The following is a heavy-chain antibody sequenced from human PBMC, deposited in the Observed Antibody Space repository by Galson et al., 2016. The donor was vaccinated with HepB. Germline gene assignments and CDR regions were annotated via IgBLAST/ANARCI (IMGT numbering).Heavy chain of an antibody. CDR3: ARGPTHIYGVAIRYYGMAV. J-gene: IGHJ6*02. CDR2: IIPIFGRT. Sequence: SVKVSCKASGGTHTSDAINWVRQAPGQGLEWMGRIIPIFGRTYYAQKFQGRVTITADESSTTAYLELSRLRSDDTAVYYCARGPTHIYGVAIRYYGMAVWGQGTTVTVSS. D-gene: IGHD3-3*01. V-gene: IGHV1-69*13. CDR1: GGTHTSDA.